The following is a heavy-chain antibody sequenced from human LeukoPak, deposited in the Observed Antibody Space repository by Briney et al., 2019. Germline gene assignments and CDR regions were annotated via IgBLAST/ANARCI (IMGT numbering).Heavy chain of an antibody. Sequence: SETLSLTCTVSGGSISSYYWSWIRQPPGKGLEWIGYIYYSGSTNYNPSLKSRVTISVDTSKNQFSLKLSSVTAADTAVYYCARDPGGYSTGGAFDIWGQGTMVIVSS. CDR3: ARDPGGYSTGGAFDI. D-gene: IGHD2-21*01. J-gene: IGHJ3*02. CDR1: GGSISSYY. V-gene: IGHV4-59*01. CDR2: IYYSGST.